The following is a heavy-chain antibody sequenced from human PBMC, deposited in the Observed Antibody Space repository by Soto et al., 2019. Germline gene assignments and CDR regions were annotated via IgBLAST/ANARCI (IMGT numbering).Heavy chain of an antibody. V-gene: IGHV1-18*04. CDR3: AKRTSGTTWGESDY. CDR1: GYIFSDYG. CDR2: ISGYSGNA. J-gene: IGHJ4*02. D-gene: IGHD4-17*01. Sequence: QVKVMQSGAEVKKPGDSVKVSCKTSGYIFSDYGINWVRQAPGQGLEWMGWISGYSGNANLAQKFQGRVTMTTDKSTRTAYMELRRLRSDDTAVYYCAKRTSGTTWGESDYWCQGTLVTVSS.